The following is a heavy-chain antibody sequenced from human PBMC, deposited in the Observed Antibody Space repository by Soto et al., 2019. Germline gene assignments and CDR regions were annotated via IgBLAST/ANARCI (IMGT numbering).Heavy chain of an antibody. J-gene: IGHJ6*02. CDR2: IYYSGST. V-gene: IGHV4-30-4*01. D-gene: IGHD4-17*01. Sequence: PSETLSLTCTVSGGSISSGDYYWSWIRQPPGKGLEWIGYIYYSGSTYYNPSLRSRLTIAVDTSKNQFSLKLSSVTAADTAVDCCARLGPTTVPTSYFTGNYNGMDVWGQGTKVTVSS. CDR1: GGSISSGDYY. CDR3: ARLGPTTVPTSYFTGNYNGMDV.